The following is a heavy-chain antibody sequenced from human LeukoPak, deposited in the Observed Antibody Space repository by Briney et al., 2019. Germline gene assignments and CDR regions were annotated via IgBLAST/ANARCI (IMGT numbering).Heavy chain of an antibody. CDR1: GGSISTYY. CDR3: ARDSKDSSGYYSLFDY. Sequence: PSETLSLTCTVSGGSISTYYWSWIRQPPGKGLEWIGYIYYSGSTNYSPSLKSRVTISVDTSKNQFSLKLSSVTAADTAVYYCARDSKDSSGYYSLFDYWGQGTLVTVSS. CDR2: IYYSGST. D-gene: IGHD3-22*01. J-gene: IGHJ4*02. V-gene: IGHV4-59*01.